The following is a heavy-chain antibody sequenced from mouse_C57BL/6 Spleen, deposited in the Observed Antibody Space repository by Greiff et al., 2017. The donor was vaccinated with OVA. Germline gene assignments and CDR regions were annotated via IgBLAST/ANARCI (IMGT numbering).Heavy chain of an antibody. V-gene: IGHV1-82*01. J-gene: IGHJ4*01. CDR1: GYAFSSSW. Sequence: VQLQQSGPELVKPGASVKISCKASGYAFSSSWMNWVKQRPGKGLEWIGRIYPGDGDTNYNGKFTGKATLTADKSSSTAYMQLSSLTSEDSAVYFCARDGIVTSYYAMDYWGQGTSVTVSS. D-gene: IGHD2-5*01. CDR3: ARDGIVTSYYAMDY. CDR2: IYPGDGDT.